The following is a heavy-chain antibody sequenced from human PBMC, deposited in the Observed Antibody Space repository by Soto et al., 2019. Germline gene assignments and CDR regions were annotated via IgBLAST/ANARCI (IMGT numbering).Heavy chain of an antibody. CDR3: ARDRPVAGVFDY. Sequence: TLSLTCAISGDSVSSNSASCNWSSECPSRGLEWLGRTYYRSKWYNDYAVSVKSRITINPDTSKNQFSLQLNSVTPEDTAVYYCARDRPVAGVFDYWGQGTLVTVSS. J-gene: IGHJ4*02. CDR2: TYYRSKWYN. CDR1: GDSVSSNSAS. V-gene: IGHV6-1*01. D-gene: IGHD6-19*01.